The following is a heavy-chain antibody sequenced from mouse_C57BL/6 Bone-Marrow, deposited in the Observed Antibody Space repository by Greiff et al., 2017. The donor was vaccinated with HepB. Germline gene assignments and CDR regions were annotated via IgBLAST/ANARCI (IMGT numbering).Heavy chain of an antibody. D-gene: IGHD2-4*01. Sequence: QVQLQQSGPELVKPGASVKISCKASGYAFSSSWMNWVKQRPGKGLEWIGRIYPGDGDTNYNGKFKGKATLTADKSSSTAYMQLSSLTSEDSAVYFCARLRLRRYFDVWGTGTTVTVYS. CDR1: GYAFSSSW. CDR3: ARLRLRRYFDV. J-gene: IGHJ1*03. CDR2: IYPGDGDT. V-gene: IGHV1-82*01.